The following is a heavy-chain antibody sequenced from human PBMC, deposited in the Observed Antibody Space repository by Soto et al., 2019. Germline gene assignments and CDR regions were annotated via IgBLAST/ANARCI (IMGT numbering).Heavy chain of an antibody. CDR2: ISGSGGST. D-gene: IGHD6-13*01. CDR3: AKGATSSWYGGHFAC. V-gene: IGHV3-23*01. CDR1: GFTFSTYA. Sequence: EVQLLESGGGLVQPGGSLRLSCAASGFTFSTYAMNWVRQAPGKGLEWVSAISGSGGSTYYADSVKGRFTISRDNSKNPLSLQMNSLSAEDTAVYYCAKGATSSWYGGHFACWGQGILVTVSS. J-gene: IGHJ4*02.